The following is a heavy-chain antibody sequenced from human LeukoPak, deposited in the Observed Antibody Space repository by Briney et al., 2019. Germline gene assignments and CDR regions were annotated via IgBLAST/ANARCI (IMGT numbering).Heavy chain of an antibody. CDR2: MNPNSGNT. Sequence: GASVKVSCKASGYTFTSYDINWVRQATGQGLEWMGWMNPNSGNTGYAQKFQGRVTMTRNTSISTAYMELSSLRSEDTAVYYCARFPSITMVRGDYWGQGTLVTVSS. CDR1: GYTFTSYD. V-gene: IGHV1-8*01. CDR3: ARFPSITMVRGDY. J-gene: IGHJ4*02. D-gene: IGHD3-10*01.